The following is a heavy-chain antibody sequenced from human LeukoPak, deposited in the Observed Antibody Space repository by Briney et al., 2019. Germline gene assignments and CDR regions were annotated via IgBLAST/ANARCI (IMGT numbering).Heavy chain of an antibody. J-gene: IGHJ4*02. V-gene: IGHV4-38-2*02. Sequence: PSETLSLTCTVSGYSISSGYYWGWIRQPPGKGLEWIGSIYHSGSTYYNPSLKSRVTISVDTSKNQFSLKLSSVTAADTAVYYCARLKVDYLWGSYRYTVDYWGQGTLVTVSS. CDR2: IYHSGST. CDR1: GYSISSGYY. CDR3: ARLKVDYLWGSYRYTVDY. D-gene: IGHD3-16*02.